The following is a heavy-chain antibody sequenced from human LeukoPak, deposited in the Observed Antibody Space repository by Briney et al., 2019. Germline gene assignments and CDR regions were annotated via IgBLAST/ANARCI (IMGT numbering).Heavy chain of an antibody. CDR1: GYTFTGYY. CDR3: AREYGSGSYVAGWFDP. J-gene: IGHJ5*02. CDR2: FNPSSGGT. Sequence: ASVKVSCKASGYTFTGYYMHWGRLAPGQGLEWMGWFNPSSGGTNYAQKFQGTVTMTSDTSISTAYMELSRLRSNDTAVYYCAREYGSGSYVAGWFDPWGQGTLVTVSS. D-gene: IGHD3-10*01. V-gene: IGHV1-2*02.